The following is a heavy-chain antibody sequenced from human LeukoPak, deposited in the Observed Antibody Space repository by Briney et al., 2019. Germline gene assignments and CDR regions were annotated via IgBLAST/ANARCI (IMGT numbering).Heavy chain of an antibody. Sequence: GGSLRLSCAASGFTFSSYGMHWVRQAPGKGLEWVAVISYDGSNKYYADSVKGRFTISRDNSKNTLYLQTNSLRAEDTAVYYCAKSGSSPYYYGMDVWGQGTTVTVSS. CDR1: GFTFSSYG. CDR3: AKSGSSPYYYGMDV. CDR2: ISYDGSNK. V-gene: IGHV3-30*18. J-gene: IGHJ6*02. D-gene: IGHD6-13*01.